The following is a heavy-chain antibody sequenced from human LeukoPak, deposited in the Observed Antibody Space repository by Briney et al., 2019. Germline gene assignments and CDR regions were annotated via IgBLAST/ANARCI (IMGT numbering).Heavy chain of an antibody. CDR2: ISNDGSKK. V-gene: IGHV3-30*18. CDR1: GFTFSSFW. Sequence: GGSLRLSCAASGFTFSSFWMTWVRQAPGKGLDWVAVISNDGSKKYYADSVKGRFTISRDNSKNTLSLQVSSLRTEDTAVYYCAKDRYSYAFEYSDSWGQGTLVTVSS. CDR3: AKDRYSYAFEYSDS. D-gene: IGHD5-18*01. J-gene: IGHJ4*02.